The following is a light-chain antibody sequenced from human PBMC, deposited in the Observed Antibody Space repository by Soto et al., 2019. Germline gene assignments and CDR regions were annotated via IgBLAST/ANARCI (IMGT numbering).Light chain of an antibody. CDR3: QQYNNWPPIT. Sequence: EIVVTQFPGPLSVSPGERATLSCRASQSVSSNLAWYQQKPGQAPRLLIYGASTRATGIPARFSGSGSGTEFTLTISSLQSEDFAVYYCQQYNNWPPITFGGGTKVDIK. CDR1: QSVSSN. V-gene: IGKV3-15*01. CDR2: GAS. J-gene: IGKJ4*01.